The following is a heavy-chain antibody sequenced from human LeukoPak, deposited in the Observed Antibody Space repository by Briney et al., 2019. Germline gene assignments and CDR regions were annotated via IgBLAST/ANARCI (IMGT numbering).Heavy chain of an antibody. D-gene: IGHD3-22*01. V-gene: IGHV4-61*01. CDR2: IHYSGST. J-gene: IGHJ6*02. Sequence: PSETLSLTCTVSGGSVSRGNYYWSWIRQPPGKGLEWIGYIHYSGSTNYNPSLKSRVTISVDTSKNQFSLKLSSVTAADTAVYYCARDYSNYYDSSAYYPYYYYYGMDVWGQGTTVTVSS. CDR3: ARDYSNYYDSSAYYPYYYYYGMDV. CDR1: GGSVSRGNYY.